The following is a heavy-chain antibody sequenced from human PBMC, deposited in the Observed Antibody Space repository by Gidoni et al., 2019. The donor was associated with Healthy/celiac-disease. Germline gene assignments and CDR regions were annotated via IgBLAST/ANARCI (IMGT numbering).Heavy chain of an antibody. Sequence: QVQLVQSGAEVKKPGSSVKVSCKASGGTFSSYTISWVRQAPGQGLEWMGRIIPILGIANYAQKFQGRVTITADKYTSTAYRELSSLRSEDTAVYYCARAPHLRNDAVYWGQGTLVTVSS. CDR2: IIPILGIA. CDR3: ARAPHLRNDAVY. CDR1: GGTFSSYT. V-gene: IGHV1-69*02. D-gene: IGHD1-1*01. J-gene: IGHJ4*02.